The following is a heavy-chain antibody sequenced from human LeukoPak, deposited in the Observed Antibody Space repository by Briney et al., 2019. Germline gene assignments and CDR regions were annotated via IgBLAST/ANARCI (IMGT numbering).Heavy chain of an antibody. CDR3: AKDRAPIVVVPAAIGYYGMDV. J-gene: IGHJ6*02. CDR1: GFTFSSYA. CDR2: ISGSGGST. V-gene: IGHV3-23*01. Sequence: GGSLRLSCAASGFTFSSYAMSWVRQAPGKGLEWVSAISGSGGSTYYADPVKGRFTISRDNSKNTLYLQMNSLRAEDTAVYYCAKDRAPIVVVPAAIGYYGMDVWGQGTTVTVSS. D-gene: IGHD2-2*01.